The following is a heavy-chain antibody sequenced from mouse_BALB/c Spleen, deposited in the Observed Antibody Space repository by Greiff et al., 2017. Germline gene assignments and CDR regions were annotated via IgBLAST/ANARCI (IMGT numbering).Heavy chain of an antibody. CDR2: ISSGSSTI. Sequence: EVQGVESGGGLVQPGGSRKLSCAASGFTFSSFGMHWVRQAPEEGLEWVAYISSGSSTIYYADTVKGRFTISRDNPKNTLFLQMTSLRSEDTAMYYCARSGITTVVATPFAYWGQGTLVTVSA. V-gene: IGHV5-17*02. J-gene: IGHJ3*01. D-gene: IGHD1-1*01. CDR1: GFTFSSFG. CDR3: ARSGITTVVATPFAY.